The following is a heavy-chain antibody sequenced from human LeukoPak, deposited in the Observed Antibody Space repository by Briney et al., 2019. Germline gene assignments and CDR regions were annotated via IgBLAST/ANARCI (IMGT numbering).Heavy chain of an antibody. V-gene: IGHV3-23*01. CDR1: GFTFSSYA. J-gene: IGHJ4*02. CDR3: GKELERHFDFDY. D-gene: IGHD1-1*01. Sequence: GGSLRLSCAASGFTFSSYAMSWVRQAPGKGLEWVSSISGGGGGTYYADSVKGRFTISRDNSKNTLYLQMNSLRAEDTAVYYCGKELERHFDFDYWGQGTLVTVSS. CDR2: ISGGGGGT.